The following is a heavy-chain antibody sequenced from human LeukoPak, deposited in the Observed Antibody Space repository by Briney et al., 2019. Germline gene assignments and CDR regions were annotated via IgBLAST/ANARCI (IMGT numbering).Heavy chain of an antibody. J-gene: IGHJ4*02. V-gene: IGHV4-59*01. CDR1: GVSISSYY. D-gene: IGHD3-22*01. CDR2: IYYSGST. Sequence: SETLSLTCTVSGVSISSYYWSWIRQPPGKGLEWIGYIYYSGSTNYNPSLKSRVPISVDTSKNQFSLKLSSVTAADTAVYYCARVSYDSSGYYPDYWGQGTLVTVSS. CDR3: ARVSYDSSGYYPDY.